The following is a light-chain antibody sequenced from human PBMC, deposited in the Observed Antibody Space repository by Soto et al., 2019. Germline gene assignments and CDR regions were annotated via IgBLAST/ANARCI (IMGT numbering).Light chain of an antibody. Sequence: EIVMTQSPVTLSVSLGERATLXXRASQSVSRKLVWYQQKPGQAPRLLXYDTSTRATGIPARFSGSGSGTEFTLTISSLQSEDFAVYYCQQYNTWTSITFGQGTRLEIK. J-gene: IGKJ5*01. V-gene: IGKV3-15*01. CDR1: QSVSRK. CDR3: QQYNTWTSIT. CDR2: DTS.